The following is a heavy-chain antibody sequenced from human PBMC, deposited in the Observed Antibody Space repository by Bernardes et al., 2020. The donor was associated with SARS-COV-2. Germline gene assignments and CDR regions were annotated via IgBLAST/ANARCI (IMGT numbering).Heavy chain of an antibody. Sequence: SETLSLTCTVSGASISSTNYYWGWLRQPPGKGLEWIGSIYSSGSSYYNPSLQSRFRGSVDTSKNLFSLRLSFVTAADTAVYYCAGSSCGIDCYIGGLRSWDYGMDVWGQGTTVTVSS. D-gene: IGHD2-21*02. CDR2: IYSSGSS. CDR3: AGSSCGIDCYIGGLRSWDYGMDV. J-gene: IGHJ6*02. CDR1: GASISSTNYY. V-gene: IGHV4-39*01.